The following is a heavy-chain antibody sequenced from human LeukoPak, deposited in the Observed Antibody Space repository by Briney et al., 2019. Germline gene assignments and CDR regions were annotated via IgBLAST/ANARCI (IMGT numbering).Heavy chain of an antibody. CDR1: GFTFSSYA. CDR3: AKDPSTIRDLNYDSDY. CDR2: ISGSGGST. V-gene: IGHV3-23*01. D-gene: IGHD3-3*01. Sequence: PGESLTLSCAASGFTFSSYAMSWVRQAPGKGLEWVSAISGSGGSTYYADSVKGRFTISRDNSKNTLYLQMNSLRADDTAVYYCAKDPSTIRDLNYDSDYWGQGTLVTVSS. J-gene: IGHJ4*02.